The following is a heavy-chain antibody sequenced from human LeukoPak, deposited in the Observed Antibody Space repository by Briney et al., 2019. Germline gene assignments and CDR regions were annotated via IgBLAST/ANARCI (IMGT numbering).Heavy chain of an antibody. Sequence: GGSLRLSCAASGFTFGNYWMSWVRQAPGKGLEWVANMKQAGNEINYVDSVKGRFTISRDNAKNSLSLQMNSLRVEDTAVYYCAREGREGYGMDVWGQGTTVTVSS. CDR3: AREGREGYGMDV. V-gene: IGHV3-7*01. CDR2: MKQAGNEI. J-gene: IGHJ6*02. D-gene: IGHD1-26*01. CDR1: GFTFGNYW.